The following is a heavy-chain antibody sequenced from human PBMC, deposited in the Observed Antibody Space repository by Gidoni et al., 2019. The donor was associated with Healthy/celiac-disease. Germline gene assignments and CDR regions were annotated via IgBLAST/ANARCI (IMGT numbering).Heavy chain of an antibody. D-gene: IGHD5-18*01. CDR2: IWYDGSNK. V-gene: IGHV3-33*01. Sequence: VAVIWYDGSNKYYADSVKGRFTISRDNSKNTLYLQMNSLRAEDTAVYYCARDGYGRGAFDIWGQGTMVTVSS. J-gene: IGHJ3*02. CDR3: ARDGYGRGAFDI.